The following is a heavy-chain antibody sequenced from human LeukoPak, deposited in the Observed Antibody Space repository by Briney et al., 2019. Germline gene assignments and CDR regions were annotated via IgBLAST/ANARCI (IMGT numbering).Heavy chain of an antibody. CDR3: AREPMYYYDSSGPRYFDL. J-gene: IGHJ2*01. CDR1: GFTFSTYS. D-gene: IGHD3-22*01. V-gene: IGHV3-48*04. Sequence: PGGSLRLSCAASGFTFSTYSMYWVRQAPGKGLEWVSYISSSSNTIYYADSVKGRFTISRDNAKNSLYLQMNRLRAEDTAVYYCAREPMYYYDSSGPRYFDLWGRGTLVTVSS. CDR2: ISSSSNTI.